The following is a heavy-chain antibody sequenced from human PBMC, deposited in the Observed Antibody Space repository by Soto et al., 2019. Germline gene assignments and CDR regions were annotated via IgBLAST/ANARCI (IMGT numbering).Heavy chain of an antibody. CDR3: AKDGSSSWYDRWFDP. V-gene: IGHV3-9*01. D-gene: IGHD6-13*01. J-gene: IGHJ5*02. CDR1: GFTFDDYA. CDR2: ISWNSGSI. Sequence: EVQLVESGGGLVQPGRSLRLSCAASGFTFDDYAMHWVRQAPGKGLEWVSGISWNSGSIGYADSVKGRFTISRDNAKNSLYLQMNSLRAEDTALYYCAKDGSSSWYDRWFDPWGQGTLVTVSS.